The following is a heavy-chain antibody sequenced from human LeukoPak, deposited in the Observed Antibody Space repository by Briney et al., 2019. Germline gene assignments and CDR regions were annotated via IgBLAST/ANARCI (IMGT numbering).Heavy chain of an antibody. CDR3: ARHGRATGFDWFDP. Sequence: PSETLSLTCTVSGGSISSSSYYWGWIRQPPGKGLEWIGSIYYSGSTYYNPSLKSRVTISVDTSKNQFSLKLSSVTAADTAVYYCARHGRATGFDWFDPWGQGTLVTVSS. D-gene: IGHD3-10*01. V-gene: IGHV4-39*01. J-gene: IGHJ5*02. CDR2: IYYSGST. CDR1: GGSISSSSYY.